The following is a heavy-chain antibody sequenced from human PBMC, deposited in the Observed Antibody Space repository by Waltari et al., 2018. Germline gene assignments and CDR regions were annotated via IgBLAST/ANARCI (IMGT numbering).Heavy chain of an antibody. CDR3: ATREGGFGLSFDY. J-gene: IGHJ4*02. CDR2: INPSGGST. CDR1: GYTFTSYY. D-gene: IGHD3-16*01. Sequence: QVQLVQSGAEVKKPGASVKVSCKASGYTFTSYYMHWVRQAPGQGLEWMGIINPSGGSTSYAQKFQGRVTMTRDTSTSTVYMELSSLVSEDTTVYYCATREGGFGLSFDYWGQGTLVTVSS. V-gene: IGHV1-46*01.